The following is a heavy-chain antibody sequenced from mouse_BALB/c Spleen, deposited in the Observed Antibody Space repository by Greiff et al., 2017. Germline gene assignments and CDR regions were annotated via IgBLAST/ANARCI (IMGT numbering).Heavy chain of an antibody. CDR2: ISYSGST. D-gene: IGHD2-1*01. V-gene: IGHV3-2*02. J-gene: IGHJ2*01. CDR1: GYSITSDYA. CDR3: AGGNYDY. Sequence: EVQLQESGPGLVKPSQSLSLTCTVTGYSITSDYAWNWIRQFPGNKLEWMGYISYSGSTSYNPSLKSRISITRDTSKNQFFLQLNSVTTEDTATYYCAGGNYDYWGQGTTLTVSS.